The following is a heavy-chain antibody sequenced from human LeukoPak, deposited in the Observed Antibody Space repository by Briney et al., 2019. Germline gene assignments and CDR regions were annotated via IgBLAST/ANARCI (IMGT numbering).Heavy chain of an antibody. CDR2: IYDSGST. D-gene: IGHD6-13*01. CDR1: GGSISSYY. CDR3: ARDIEKRRGAVGFDP. Sequence: SETLSLTCTVSGGSISSYYWSWIRQPPGKGLEWIGYIYDSGSTYYDPSHKSRVTISVDTSKNQFSLRLSSVTAADTAVYYCARDIEKRRGAVGFDPWGQGTLVTVSS. J-gene: IGHJ5*02. V-gene: IGHV4-59*01.